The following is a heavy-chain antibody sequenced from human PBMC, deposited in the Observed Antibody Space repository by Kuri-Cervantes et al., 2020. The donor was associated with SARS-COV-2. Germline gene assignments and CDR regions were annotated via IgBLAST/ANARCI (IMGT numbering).Heavy chain of an antibody. V-gene: IGHV3-30*02. CDR1: GFTFSSYG. CDR3: AKDRTTVTTSFSGMGV. D-gene: IGHD4-17*01. Sequence: GESLKISCAASGFTFSSYGMHWVRQAPGKGLEWVAFIRYDGSNKYYADSVKGRFTISRDNAKNSLYLQMNSLRAEDTALYYCAKDRTTVTTSFSGMGVWGQGTTVTVSS. CDR2: IRYDGSNK. J-gene: IGHJ6*02.